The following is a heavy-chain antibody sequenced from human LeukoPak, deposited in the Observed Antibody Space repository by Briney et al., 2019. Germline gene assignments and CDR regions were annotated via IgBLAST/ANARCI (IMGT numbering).Heavy chain of an antibody. CDR1: GGSTGNFY. V-gene: IGHV4-4*07. CDR3: ASGPYPAAGTDHQFDY. J-gene: IGHJ4*02. D-gene: IGHD6-13*01. CDR2: IYTSGNT. Sequence: PSETLSLTCTVSGGSTGNFYWNWIRQPAGKGLEWIGRIYTSGNTNYNPSLKSRVTMSVDTSKNQFSLKLRSVTAADTAVYYCASGPYPAAGTDHQFDYWGQGTLVTVSS.